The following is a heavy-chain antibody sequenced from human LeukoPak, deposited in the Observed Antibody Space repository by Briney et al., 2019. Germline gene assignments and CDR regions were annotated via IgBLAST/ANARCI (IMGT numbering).Heavy chain of an antibody. CDR2: IYHSGST. Sequence: PSENLSLTCAVSGGSISSGGYSWSWIRQPPGKGLEWIGYIYHSGSTYYNPSLKSRVTISVDRSKNQFSLKLSSVTAADTAVYYCARARLDYYGSGATFDYWGQGTLVTVSS. J-gene: IGHJ4*02. CDR1: GGSISSGGYS. D-gene: IGHD3-10*01. V-gene: IGHV4-30-2*01. CDR3: ARARLDYYGSGATFDY.